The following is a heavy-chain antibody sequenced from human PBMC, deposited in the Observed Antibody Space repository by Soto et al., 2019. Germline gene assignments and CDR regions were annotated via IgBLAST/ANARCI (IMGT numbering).Heavy chain of an antibody. V-gene: IGHV4-4*02. Sequence: PSETLCLTWAVSGDSISSDIWWNWVRQSPGKGPEWIGEIHHRGTTNYNPSLKSRLSISLDQSRNQFTFNLNSVTAADTAIYYCATSGAREYYFSLDVWGQGTTVTVS. CDR3: ATSGAREYYFSLDV. J-gene: IGHJ6*02. CDR1: GDSISSDIW. CDR2: IHHRGTT.